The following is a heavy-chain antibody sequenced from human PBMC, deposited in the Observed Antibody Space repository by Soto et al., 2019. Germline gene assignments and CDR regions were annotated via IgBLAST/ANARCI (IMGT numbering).Heavy chain of an antibody. D-gene: IGHD1-7*01. Sequence: SETLSLTCTVSGGSISSSSYYWGWIRQPPGKGLEWIGSIYYSGSTYYNPSLKSRVTISVDTSKNQFSLKLSSVTAADTAVYYCARLRITGTTSYYYYGMDVWGQGTTVTVSS. V-gene: IGHV4-39*01. CDR3: ARLRITGTTSYYYYGMDV. J-gene: IGHJ6*02. CDR2: IYYSGST. CDR1: GGSISSSSYY.